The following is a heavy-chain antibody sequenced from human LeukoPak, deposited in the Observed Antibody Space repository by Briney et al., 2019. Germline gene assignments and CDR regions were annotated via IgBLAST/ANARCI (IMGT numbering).Heavy chain of an antibody. Sequence: ASVKVSCKASGYTFTGYYIHWVRQAPGQGLEWMGWINPNSGGTNYAQKFQGRVTMTRDTSISTAYMELSRLRSDDTAVYYCARAKPRIAAAGNNWFDPWGQGTLVTVSS. CDR2: INPNSGGT. D-gene: IGHD6-13*01. CDR3: ARAKPRIAAAGNNWFDP. V-gene: IGHV1-2*02. CDR1: GYTFTGYY. J-gene: IGHJ5*02.